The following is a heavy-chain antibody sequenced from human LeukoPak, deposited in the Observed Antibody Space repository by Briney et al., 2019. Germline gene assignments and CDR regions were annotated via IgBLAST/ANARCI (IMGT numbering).Heavy chain of an antibody. CDR3: ARGFILAWYFDL. Sequence: GGSLRLSCAASGFTFSSYSMNWVRQAPGKGLEWVSYISSSSSTIYYADSVKGRFTISRDNAENSLYLQMSSLRAEDTAVYYCARGFILAWYFDLWGRGTLVTVSS. V-gene: IGHV3-48*01. D-gene: IGHD3-3*01. CDR1: GFTFSSYS. CDR2: ISSSSSTI. J-gene: IGHJ2*01.